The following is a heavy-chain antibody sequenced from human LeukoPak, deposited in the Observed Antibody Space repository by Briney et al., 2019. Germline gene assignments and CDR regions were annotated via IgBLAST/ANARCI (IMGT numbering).Heavy chain of an antibody. V-gene: IGHV3-74*01. CDR1: GFTFSSYW. CDR2: INSDGSST. D-gene: IGHD3-22*01. Sequence: GGSLRLSCAASGFTFSSYWMHWVRQAPGKGPVWVSRINSDGSSTSYADSVKGRFTISRDNAKNTLYLQMNSLRAEDTAVYYCARVLAYDSSGYYFDYWGQGTLVTVSS. J-gene: IGHJ4*02. CDR3: ARVLAYDSSGYYFDY.